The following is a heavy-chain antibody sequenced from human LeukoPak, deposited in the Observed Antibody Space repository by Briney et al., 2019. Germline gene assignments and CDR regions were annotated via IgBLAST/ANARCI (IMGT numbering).Heavy chain of an antibody. V-gene: IGHV3-21*04. CDR1: ELTFSSYS. CDR3: AKGGGWDVTPFDY. Sequence: GGSLRLSCAASELTFSSYSMNWVRQAPGKGLEWVSSISSSSSYIYYADSVKGRFTISRDNAKNSLYLQVNSLRAGDTAVYYWAKGGGWDVTPFDYWGQGTLVTVSS. J-gene: IGHJ4*02. D-gene: IGHD1-26*01. CDR2: ISSSSSYI.